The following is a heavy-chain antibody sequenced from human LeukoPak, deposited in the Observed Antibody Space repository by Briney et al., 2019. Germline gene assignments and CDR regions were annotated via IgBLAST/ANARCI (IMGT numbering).Heavy chain of an antibody. CDR2: IYHSGST. V-gene: IGHV4-38-2*01. CDR1: GCSISSGYY. J-gene: IGHJ4*02. D-gene: IGHD2-2*01. CDR3: ARVVVVPAAILKIVGYFDY. Sequence: SETLSLTCAVSGCSISSGYYWGWIRQPPGKGLEWIGSIYHSGSTYYNPSLKSRVTISVDTSKNQFSLKLSSVTAADTAVYYCARVVVVPAAILKIVGYFDYWGQGTLVTVSS.